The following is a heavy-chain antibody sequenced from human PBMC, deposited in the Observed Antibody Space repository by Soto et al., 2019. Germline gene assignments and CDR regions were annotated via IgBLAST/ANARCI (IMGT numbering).Heavy chain of an antibody. D-gene: IGHD3-3*01. J-gene: IGHJ6*02. V-gene: IGHV4-59*12. Sequence: TPSPPCSVSGGSISTYYWGCIRQPLGKGLEWIGEINYSGSTNYKPSLKSRLTISLDTSKNQFSLKLSSVTAADTAVYYCARGLTIFGVVMPSYYYYGMDVWGQGTTVTVSS. CDR2: INYSGST. CDR3: ARGLTIFGVVMPSYYYYGMDV. CDR1: GGSISTYY.